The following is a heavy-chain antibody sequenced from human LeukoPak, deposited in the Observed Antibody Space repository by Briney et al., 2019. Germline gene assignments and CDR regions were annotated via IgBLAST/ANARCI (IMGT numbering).Heavy chain of an antibody. V-gene: IGHV1-18*01. CDR2: ISIRNGDI. Sequence: ASVKVSCKASGFTLTSHGIGWVRQAPGHGLEWMGWISIRNGDIKSSQKFQGRVSMTTDTSTGTAYMELRSLRTNDTAVYYCARDTPTWGPGNSLDIWGQGTMVTVSS. CDR3: ARDTPTWGPGNSLDI. D-gene: IGHD5-12*01. CDR1: GFTLTSHG. J-gene: IGHJ3*02.